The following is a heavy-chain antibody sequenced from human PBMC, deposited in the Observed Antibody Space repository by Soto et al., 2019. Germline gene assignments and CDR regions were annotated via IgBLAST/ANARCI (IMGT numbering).Heavy chain of an antibody. D-gene: IGHD2-15*01. V-gene: IGHV1-18*01. CDR3: ARVGAYCSGVSCFDY. CDR2: ISAYNGNT. Sequence: ASVKVSCKASGYTFTSYGISWLRQAPGQGLEWMGWISAYNGNTDYAQSLQGRVTMTTDTSTSTAYMELRSLRSDDTAVYYCARVGAYCSGVSCFDYWGQGTLVTVSS. CDR1: GYTFTSYG. J-gene: IGHJ4*02.